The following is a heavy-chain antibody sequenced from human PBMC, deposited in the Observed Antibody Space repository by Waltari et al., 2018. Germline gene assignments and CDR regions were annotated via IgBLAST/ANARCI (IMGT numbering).Heavy chain of an antibody. J-gene: IGHJ3*02. V-gene: IGHV1-24*01. D-gene: IGHD3-10*01. CDR3: ATLSGRSTRFAFDI. CDR1: GYTLTELS. Sequence: QVQLVQSGAEVKKPGASVKVSYKVSGYTLTELSMHWVRQAPGKGLEWMGGFEPEDGETIYAQKFQGRVTMTEDTSTDTAYMELSSLRSEDTAVYYCATLSGRSTRFAFDIWGQGTMVIVSS. CDR2: FEPEDGET.